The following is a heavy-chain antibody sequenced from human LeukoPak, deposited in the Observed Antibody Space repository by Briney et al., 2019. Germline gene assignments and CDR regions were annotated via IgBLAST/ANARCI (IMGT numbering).Heavy chain of an antibody. Sequence: PGGSLRLYCAASGFTFSSYAMSWLRQAPGKGLEWGSAISGSGCSTYYADSVKGRFTISRDNSKNTLYLQMNSLRAEDTAVYYCAKDLRAWYSSSQTIDYWGQGTLVTVPS. CDR3: AKDLRAWYSSSQTIDY. CDR2: ISGSGCST. V-gene: IGHV3-23*01. J-gene: IGHJ4*02. CDR1: GFTFSSYA. D-gene: IGHD6-6*01.